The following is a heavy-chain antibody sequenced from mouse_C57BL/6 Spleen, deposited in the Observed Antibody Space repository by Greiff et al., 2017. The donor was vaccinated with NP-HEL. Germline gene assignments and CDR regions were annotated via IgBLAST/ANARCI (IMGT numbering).Heavy chain of an antibody. CDR3: ARDLGIYYDYANWYFDV. CDR2: ISDGGSYT. CDR1: GFTFSSYA. D-gene: IGHD2-4*01. J-gene: IGHJ1*03. Sequence: EVNLVESGGGLVKPGGSLKLSCAASGFTFSSYAMSWVRQTPEKRLELVATISDGGSYTYYPDNVKGRFTISRDNAKNNLYLQMSHLKSEDTAMYYCARDLGIYYDYANWYFDVWGTGTTVTVSS. V-gene: IGHV5-4*01.